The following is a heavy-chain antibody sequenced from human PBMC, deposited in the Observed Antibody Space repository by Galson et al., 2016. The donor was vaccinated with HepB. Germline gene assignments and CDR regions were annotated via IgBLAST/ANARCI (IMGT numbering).Heavy chain of an antibody. J-gene: IGHJ4*02. CDR1: GGSISGFF. Sequence: SETLSLTCSVSGGSISGFFWSWIRQPPGKGLEWIGYIHYSGSNNYNPSPKSRFTMSVDTSKNQLSMKKKSVTSGDPALYYCARYYCETIACRYFDFWGQGTLVTVSS. V-gene: IGHV4-59*01. CDR3: ARYYCETIACRYFDF. D-gene: IGHD2-21*01. CDR2: IHYSGSN.